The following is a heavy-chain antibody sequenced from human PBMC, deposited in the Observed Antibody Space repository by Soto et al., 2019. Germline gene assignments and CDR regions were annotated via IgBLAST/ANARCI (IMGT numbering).Heavy chain of an antibody. D-gene: IGHD2-15*01. J-gene: IGHJ4*02. CDR3: ATGARYCSGGSCYPDD. CDR2: IMPIFAAP. Sequence: QVQLMQSAAEVKKPGSSVKVSCKASGGTISTNVISWVRQAPGQGLEWMGEIMPIFAAPNNAQKFQGRLTITADTSTTTVYMELSSLTSEDTAVYFCATGARYCSGGSCYPDDWGQGTLVIVSS. CDR1: GGTISTNV. V-gene: IGHV1-69*06.